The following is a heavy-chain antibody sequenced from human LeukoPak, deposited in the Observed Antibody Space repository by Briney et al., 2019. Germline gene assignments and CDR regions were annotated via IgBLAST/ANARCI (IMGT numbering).Heavy chain of an antibody. D-gene: IGHD5-12*01. Sequence: GGSLRLSCTASGFIFSNYLMTWVRQAPGKGLEWVADINQNGSKEYYIDSVKARFTISRDNARNSLSLQMNSLRAEDTAVYYCVRDGGVSGYDLLDYWGQGTLVTVSS. CDR2: INQNGSKE. CDR3: VRDGGVSGYDLLDY. CDR1: GFIFSNYL. V-gene: IGHV3-7*01. J-gene: IGHJ4*02.